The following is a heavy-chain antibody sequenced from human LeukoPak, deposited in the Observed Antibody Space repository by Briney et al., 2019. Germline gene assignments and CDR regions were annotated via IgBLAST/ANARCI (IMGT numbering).Heavy chain of an antibody. CDR2: IYPGDSDT. CDR3: ARGGRAYYYGSGSYYMTFDY. V-gene: IGHV5-51*01. J-gene: IGHJ4*02. Sequence: GESLKISCKGSGYSFTSYWIGWVRQMPGKGLEWMGIIYPGDSDTRYSPSFQGQVTISADKSISTAYLQWSSLKASDTAMYYCARGGRAYYYGSGSYYMTFDYWGQGTLVTVSS. D-gene: IGHD3-10*01. CDR1: GYSFTSYW.